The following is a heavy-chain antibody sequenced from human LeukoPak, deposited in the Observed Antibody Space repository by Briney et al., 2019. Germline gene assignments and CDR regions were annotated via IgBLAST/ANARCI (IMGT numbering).Heavy chain of an antibody. J-gene: IGHJ4*02. CDR1: GFTFSNAW. V-gene: IGHV3-15*01. CDR2: IKSKTDGGTT. Sequence: PGGSLRLSCAASGFTFSNAWMSWVRQAPGKGLEWVGRIKSKTDGGTTDYAAPVKGRFTISRDDSKNTLYLQMNSLKTEDTAVYYCTTLNQAGGGYYKNDYWGQGTLVTVSS. D-gene: IGHD1-26*01. CDR3: TTLNQAGGGYYKNDY.